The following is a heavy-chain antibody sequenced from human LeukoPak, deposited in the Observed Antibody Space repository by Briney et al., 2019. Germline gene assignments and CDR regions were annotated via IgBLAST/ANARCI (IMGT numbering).Heavy chain of an antibody. V-gene: IGHV3-23*01. D-gene: IGHD1-26*01. J-gene: IGHJ4*02. Sequence: GGSLRLSCAASGFTFSSYAMSWVRQAPGKGLEWISGISGSGASTYYADSVKGRFTISRDDSRNTLYLQMNSLRGDDTAVYYCAKDVGKWESLHFFDYWGQGTLVTVSS. CDR1: GFTFSSYA. CDR2: ISGSGAST. CDR3: AKDVGKWESLHFFDY.